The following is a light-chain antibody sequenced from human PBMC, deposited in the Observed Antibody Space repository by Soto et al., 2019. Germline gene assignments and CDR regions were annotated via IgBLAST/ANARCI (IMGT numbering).Light chain of an antibody. CDR3: QQYGSSPWT. V-gene: IGKV3-20*01. CDR1: QTIRSNY. Sequence: ETVLTQSPGTLSLSPGERATLSCRASQTIRSNYLAWYRQTPGQAPRLLIYGASNRATGIADRFSGSGSGKDFTLIISRLEPEDFALYYCQQYGSSPWTFGQGTKVEIK. J-gene: IGKJ1*01. CDR2: GAS.